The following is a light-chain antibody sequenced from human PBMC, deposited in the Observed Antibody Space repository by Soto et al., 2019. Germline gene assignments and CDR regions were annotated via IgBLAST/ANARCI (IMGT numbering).Light chain of an antibody. CDR3: QSYDFTLGAFWV. CDR2: DND. CDR1: DSNIGENF. V-gene: IGLV1-51*01. Sequence: QSVLTQPPSVSAAPGQRVSISCSGIDSNIGENFVSWYQQFPGTAPELIIYDNDKRPSGIPDRFSASKSGTSATLRITGLRTGDEAHYFCQSYDFTLGAFWVFGGGTKVTVL. J-gene: IGLJ3*02.